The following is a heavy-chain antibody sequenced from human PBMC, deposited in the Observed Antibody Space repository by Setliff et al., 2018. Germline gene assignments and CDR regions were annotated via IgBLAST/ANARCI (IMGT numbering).Heavy chain of an antibody. CDR3: ARVDFGDYVGYFQH. CDR1: GFTFSSYE. D-gene: IGHD4-17*01. CDR2: ISSSGSTI. J-gene: IGHJ1*01. Sequence: RLSCAASGFTFSSYEMNWVRQAPGKGLEWVSYISSSGSTIYYADSVKGRFAISRDNAKNSLYLHMNSLRAEDTAVYYCARVDFGDYVGYFQHWGQGTLVTVSS. V-gene: IGHV3-48*03.